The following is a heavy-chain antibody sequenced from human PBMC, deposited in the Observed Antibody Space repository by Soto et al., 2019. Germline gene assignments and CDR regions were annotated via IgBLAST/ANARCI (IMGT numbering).Heavy chain of an antibody. CDR2: VSTSGST. Sequence: QVQLQESGPGLVKPSETLSLTCTVSGDSINSYYWSWLRQPAGKGLEWIGRVSTSGSTKYNPSLKSRVSMPVDTSKNPFSLKLSSVTAADTAVYYCARVGVAGSLEYFDYWGRGYLVIVSS. CDR1: GDSINSYY. V-gene: IGHV4-4*07. J-gene: IGHJ4*02. CDR3: ARVGVAGSLEYFDY. D-gene: IGHD6-19*01.